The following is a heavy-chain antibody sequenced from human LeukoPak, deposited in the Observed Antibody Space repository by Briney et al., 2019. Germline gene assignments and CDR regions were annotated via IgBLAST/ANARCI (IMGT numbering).Heavy chain of an antibody. CDR1: GGSISGSSYY. J-gene: IGHJ6*02. CDR3: ARDSSSWLHYYYYGMDV. Sequence: PSETLSLTCTVSGGSISGSSYYWGWIRQPRGKGLEWIGSIYYSGSTYYNPSLKSRVTISVDTSKNQFSLKLSSVTAADTAVYYCARDSSSWLHYYYYGMDVWGQGTTVTVSS. CDR2: IYYSGST. D-gene: IGHD6-13*01. V-gene: IGHV4-39*07.